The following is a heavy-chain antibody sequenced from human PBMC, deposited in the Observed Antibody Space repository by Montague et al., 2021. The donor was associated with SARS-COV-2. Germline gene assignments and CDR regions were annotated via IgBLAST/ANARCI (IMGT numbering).Heavy chain of an antibody. J-gene: IGHJ6*02. V-gene: IGHV4-4*07. CDR3: ARDLIVYDYVWGSYRPYGMDV. Sequence: SETRSLTCTVSGGSISSYYWSWIRQPAGKGLEWIGRIYTSGSTNYNPSLKSRVTMSVDTSKNQFSLKLSSVTAADTAGYYCARDLIVYDYVWGSYRPYGMDVWGQGTTVTVSS. D-gene: IGHD3-16*02. CDR2: IYTSGST. CDR1: GGSISSYY.